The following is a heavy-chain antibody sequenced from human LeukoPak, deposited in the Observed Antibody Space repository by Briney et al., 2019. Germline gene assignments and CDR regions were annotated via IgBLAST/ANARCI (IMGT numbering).Heavy chain of an antibody. V-gene: IGHV1-18*01. D-gene: IGHD6-13*01. CDR3: ARDHRYSILDRKFDP. J-gene: IGHJ5*02. Sequence: ASVKVSCKASGYTFTSYGISWVRQAPGQGLEWMGWISAYNGNTNYAQKLQGRVTMTTDTSTSTAYMELRSLRSDDTAVYYCARDHRYSILDRKFDPWGQGTLVTVSS. CDR1: GYTFTSYG. CDR2: ISAYNGNT.